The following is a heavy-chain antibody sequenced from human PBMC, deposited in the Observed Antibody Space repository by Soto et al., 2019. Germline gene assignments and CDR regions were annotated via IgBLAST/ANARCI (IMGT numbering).Heavy chain of an antibody. CDR2: TYYTGRA. Sequence: PSETLSLTCSVSGASVTSSTYYWGWLRQPPGRGLEWIGYTYYTGRANYNASLKSRVSISLDTSNYQFSLKLSSVTAADTAVYYCARDGDGRMTTNPFYYSGMDVWGPGTTVTVSS. CDR1: GASVTSSTYY. CDR3: ARDGDGRMTTNPFYYSGMDV. J-gene: IGHJ6*02. V-gene: IGHV4-61*01. D-gene: IGHD4-4*01.